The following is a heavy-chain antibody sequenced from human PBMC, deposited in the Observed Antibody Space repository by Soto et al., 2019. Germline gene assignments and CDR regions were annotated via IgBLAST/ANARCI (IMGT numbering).Heavy chain of an antibody. CDR2: MNPNSGTT. J-gene: IGHJ4*02. CDR1: GYTFTSYD. CDR3: AREISGSYRFDY. D-gene: IGHD1-26*01. V-gene: IGHV1-8*01. Sequence: QVQLVQSGAEVKKPGASVKVSCKASGYTFTSYDINWVRQATGQGLEWMGWMNPNSGTTGYAQKFQGRVTMTRNTSITTAYMDLSSLRSEDTAVYYCAREISGSYRFDYWGQGTLVTVSS.